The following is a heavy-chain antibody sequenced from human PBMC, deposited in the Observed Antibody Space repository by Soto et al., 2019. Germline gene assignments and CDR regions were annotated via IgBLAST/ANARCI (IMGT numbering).Heavy chain of an antibody. V-gene: IGHV3-23*01. CDR2: VSRAGTYT. CDR3: VKYTVTEDLGES. J-gene: IGHJ5*02. Sequence: EVQLLESGGDVVRPGGSLRLSCAASGFTFSSYAMGWVRQAPGKGLEWVAGVSRAGTYTFYVDSVRGRFSISRGNSRDTVDLYMNALRGDDTAVYFCVKYTVTEDLGESWGQETMVSVSS. CDR1: GFTFSSYA. D-gene: IGHD3-16*01.